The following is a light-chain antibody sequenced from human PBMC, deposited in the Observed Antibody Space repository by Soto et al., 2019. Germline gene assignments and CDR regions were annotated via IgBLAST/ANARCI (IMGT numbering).Light chain of an antibody. CDR3: QQYYSTPQT. J-gene: IGKJ1*01. Sequence: DIVMTQSPDSLAVYLGERATINCKSSQNLLYSSNNQNYLAWYQQKPGQPPKLLISWASSRESGVPDRFSGSGSGTDFTLTISSLQAEDVAVYYCQQYYSTPQTFGQGTKVEI. V-gene: IGKV4-1*01. CDR2: WAS. CDR1: QNLLYSSNNQNY.